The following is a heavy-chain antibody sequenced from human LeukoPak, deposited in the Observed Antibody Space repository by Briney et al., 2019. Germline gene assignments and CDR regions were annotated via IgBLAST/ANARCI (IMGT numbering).Heavy chain of an antibody. J-gene: IGHJ6*04. V-gene: IGHV4-4*02. CDR2: IYHSGST. CDR3: ARGSLVLDYYYGMDV. D-gene: IGHD3-16*02. CDR1: GGSISGSNW. Sequence: SETLSLTCAVSGGSISGSNWWSWVRQPPGKGLEWIGEIYHSGSTNYNPSLKSRVTISVDKSKNQFSLKLSSVTAADTAVYYCARGSLVLDYYYGMDVWGKGTTVTVSS.